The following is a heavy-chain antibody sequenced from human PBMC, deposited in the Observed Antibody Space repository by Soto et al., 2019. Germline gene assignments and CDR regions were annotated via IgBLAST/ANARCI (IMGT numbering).Heavy chain of an antibody. V-gene: IGHV3-30-3*01. J-gene: IGHJ4*02. CDR3: ARDPHDYGTYYFDY. D-gene: IGHD4-17*01. CDR1: GFTFSSYA. Sequence: GGSLRLSCAASGFTFSSYAMHWVRQAPGKGLEWVAVISYDGSNKYYADSVKGRFTISRDNSKNTLYLQMNSLRAEGTAVYYCARDPHDYGTYYFDYWGQGTLVTVSS. CDR2: ISYDGSNK.